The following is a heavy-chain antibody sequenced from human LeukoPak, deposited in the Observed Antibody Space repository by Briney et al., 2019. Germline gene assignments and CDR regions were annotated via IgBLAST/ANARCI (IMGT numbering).Heavy chain of an antibody. CDR2: INMYTANP. V-gene: IGHV7-4-1*02. D-gene: IGHD3-16*01. CDR1: GGTFSSYA. Sequence: ASVKVSCKASGGTFSSYAISWVRQAPGQGLEWMGWINMYTANPAYAQGFTERFVFSLDTSVTTAYLQISNLKTEDTAVYYCARHDNDDDFDYWGQGTLVTVSS. J-gene: IGHJ4*02. CDR3: ARHDNDDDFDY.